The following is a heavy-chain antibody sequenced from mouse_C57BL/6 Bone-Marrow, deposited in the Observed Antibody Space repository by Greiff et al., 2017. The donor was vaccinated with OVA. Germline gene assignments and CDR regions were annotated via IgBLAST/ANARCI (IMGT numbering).Heavy chain of an antibody. V-gene: IGHV1-69*01. CDR2: IDPSDSYT. CDR1: GYTFTSYW. J-gene: IGHJ4*01. CDR3: ARVNYDYDVNLMDY. D-gene: IGHD2-4*01. Sequence: QVQLQQPGAELVMPGASVKLSCKASGYTFTSYWMHWVKQRPGQGLEWIGEIDPSDSYTNSNQKFKGKSTLTVDISSSTAYMQLSSLTSEYSAVYYCARVNYDYDVNLMDYWGQGTSVTVSS.